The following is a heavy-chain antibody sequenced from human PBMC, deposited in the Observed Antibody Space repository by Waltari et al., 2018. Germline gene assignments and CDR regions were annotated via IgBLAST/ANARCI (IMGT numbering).Heavy chain of an antibody. Sequence: QVQLVQSGAEVKKPGASVKVSCRVSGYSLTESALHWVRQAPGKGLEGLGGFDPEYGEAVYAQEFQGRVTMTDDTSKDTAYMELSSLTYEDTAVYYCTRDRVGYCSGGTCYSRWFDPWGQGTLVTVSS. V-gene: IGHV1-24*01. CDR3: TRDRVGYCSGGTCYSRWFDP. J-gene: IGHJ5*02. CDR2: FDPEYGEA. D-gene: IGHD2-15*01. CDR1: GYSLTESA.